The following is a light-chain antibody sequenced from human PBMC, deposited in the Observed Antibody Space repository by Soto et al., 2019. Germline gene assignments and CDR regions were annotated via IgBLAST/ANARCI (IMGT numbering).Light chain of an antibody. CDR2: DVS. CDR1: SSDVGASNR. CDR3: SSYPTKATLI. V-gene: IGLV2-14*03. Sequence: QSVLTQPASVSGSPGQSITISCTGTSSDVGASNRVSWYQQHPGKAPKLMIYDVSNRPSGVSNRFSGSKSGNSASLTISGLQDEDEADYYCSSYPTKATLIFGGGTKLTVL. J-gene: IGLJ2*01.